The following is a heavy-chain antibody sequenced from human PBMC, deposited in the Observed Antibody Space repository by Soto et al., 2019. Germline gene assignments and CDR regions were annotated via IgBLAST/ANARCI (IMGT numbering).Heavy chain of an antibody. V-gene: IGHV3-23*01. CDR1: GFTFSSYA. CDR3: AKENTPDYGDYVDY. D-gene: IGHD4-17*01. CDR2: ISGSGTST. Sequence: EVQLLESGGGLVQPGGSLRLSCAASGFTFSSYAMSWVRQAPGKGLKWSSSISGSGTSTYYADSVKGRFTISRDNSKNTMYLQMNSLRAEDTALYFCAKENTPDYGDYVDYWGQGTLVTVSS. J-gene: IGHJ4*02.